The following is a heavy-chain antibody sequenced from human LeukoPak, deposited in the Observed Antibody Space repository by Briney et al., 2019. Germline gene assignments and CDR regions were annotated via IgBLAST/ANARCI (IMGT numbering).Heavy chain of an antibody. V-gene: IGHV3-21*01. J-gene: IGHJ3*02. Sequence: GGSLRLSCTASGLTVSSNYMSRVRQAPGKGLEWVSSISTSSSYIYYADSVKGRFTISRDNAKNSLYLQMNSLRAEDTAVYYCARDLPDIVVVPASAFDIWGQGTMVTVSS. CDR3: ARDLPDIVVVPASAFDI. CDR2: ISTSSSYI. D-gene: IGHD2-2*01. CDR1: GLTVSSNY.